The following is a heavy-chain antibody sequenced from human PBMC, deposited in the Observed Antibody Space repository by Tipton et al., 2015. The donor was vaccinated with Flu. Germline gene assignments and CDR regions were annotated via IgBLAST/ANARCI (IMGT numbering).Heavy chain of an antibody. V-gene: IGHV3-15*01. CDR2: IKSKTDGGTA. CDR1: GFTFSDAW. CDR3: VAPGVAWYVDY. Sequence: GSLRLSCAASGFTFSDAWMSWVRQAPGKGLEWVGRIKSKTDGGTADYAAPVKGRFVISRDDSKNTLLLQMNSLKTEDTAVYYCVAPGVAWYVDYWGQGTLVIVSS. J-gene: IGHJ4*02.